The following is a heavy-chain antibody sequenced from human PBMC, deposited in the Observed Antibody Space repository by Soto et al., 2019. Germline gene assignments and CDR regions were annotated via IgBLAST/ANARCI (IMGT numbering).Heavy chain of an antibody. V-gene: IGHV3-15*07. D-gene: IGHD1-1*01. CDR1: GFTFNNAW. CDR2: IKSKTDRGTT. J-gene: IGHJ4*02. CDR3: TTENWKGGYFHY. Sequence: ESGGGLVKPGGSIRLSCAASGFTFNNAWMNWVRQAPGKGLEWVGRIKSKTDRGTTDYAAPVKGRFTISRDDSKNTLYLQMNSLKTEDTAVYYCTTENWKGGYFHYWGQGTLITVSS.